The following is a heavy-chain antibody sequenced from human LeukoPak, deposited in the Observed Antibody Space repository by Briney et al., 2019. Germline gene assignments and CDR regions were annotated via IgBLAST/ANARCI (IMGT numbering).Heavy chain of an antibody. CDR2: IYPGDSDT. J-gene: IGHJ4*02. CDR1: GYSFTSYW. Sequence: GESLKISCKGSGYSFTSYWIGWVRQVPGKGLGWMGIIYPGDSDTRYSPSFQGQVTISADKSISTASPQSSSLKASDTAMYYCARQHTFDYWGQGTLVTVSS. V-gene: IGHV5-51*01. CDR3: ARQHTFDY.